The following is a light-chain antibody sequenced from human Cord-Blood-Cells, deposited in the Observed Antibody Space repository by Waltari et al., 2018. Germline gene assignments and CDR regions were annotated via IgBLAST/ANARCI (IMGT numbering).Light chain of an antibody. CDR2: DVS. CDR3: SSYTSSSTVV. J-gene: IGLJ2*01. Sequence: QSALTQPASVSGPPGPSITISCTGTSSDVGVSNYVSWYQQHPGKAHKLMIYDVSNRPSGVSNRFSGSKSGNTASLTISGLQAEDEADYYCSSYTSSSTVVFGGGTKLTGL. CDR1: SSDVGVSNY. V-gene: IGLV2-14*01.